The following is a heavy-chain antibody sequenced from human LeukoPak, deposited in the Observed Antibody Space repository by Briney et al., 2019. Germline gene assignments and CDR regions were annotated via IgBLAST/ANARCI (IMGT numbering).Heavy chain of an antibody. V-gene: IGHV3-7*01. CDR1: GFLFNKYW. CDR2: IKEDDSEI. J-gene: IGHJ4*02. CDR3: ASPSNGMDY. D-gene: IGHD4-11*01. Sequence: GGSLRLSCAASGFLFNKYWMTWVRQAPGKGREWVANIKEDDSEIYYVDSVKGRFTISRDNAKHSLYLQMNRLRAEDTAVYYCASPSNGMDYWGQGTLVTVSS.